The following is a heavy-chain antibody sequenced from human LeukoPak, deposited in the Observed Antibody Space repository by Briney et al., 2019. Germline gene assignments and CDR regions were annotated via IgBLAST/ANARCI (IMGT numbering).Heavy chain of an antibody. V-gene: IGHV3-23*01. CDR1: GFTFSSYA. D-gene: IGHD3-3*01. J-gene: IGHJ4*02. CDR2: ISGSGGST. Sequence: PGGSLRLSCAASGFTFSSYAMSWVRQAPGKGLEWVSAISGSGGSTYYADSVKGRFTISRDNPKNTLYLQMNSLRAEDTAVYYCAISRDYDFWSGYPYFDYWGQGTLVTVSS. CDR3: AISRDYDFWSGYPYFDY.